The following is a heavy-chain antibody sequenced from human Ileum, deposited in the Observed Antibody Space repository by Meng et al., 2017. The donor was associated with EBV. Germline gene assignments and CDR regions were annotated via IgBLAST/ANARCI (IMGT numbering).Heavy chain of an antibody. CDR2: IYHSGST. Sequence: QEALQEAGLGLVMPSGPRSLPCAVSGGSISRSNWWSWVRQPPGKGLEWIGEIYHSGSTNYNPSLKSRVTISVDKSKNQFSLNLSSVTAADTAVYYCARVGQWLPIDYWGQGTLVTVSS. V-gene: IGHV4-4*02. CDR1: GGSISRSNW. CDR3: ARVGQWLPIDY. D-gene: IGHD6-19*01. J-gene: IGHJ4*02.